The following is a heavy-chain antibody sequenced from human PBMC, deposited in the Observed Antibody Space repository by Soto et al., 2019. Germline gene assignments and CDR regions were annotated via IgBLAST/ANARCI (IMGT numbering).Heavy chain of an antibody. CDR3: ARDVYYYDSSGYYYRAFDI. Sequence: ASETLSLTCTVSGGSISSYYWSWIRQPPGKGLEWIGYIYYSGSTNYNPSLKSRVTISVDTSKNQFSLKLSSVTAADTAVYYCARDVYYYDSSGYYYRAFDIWGQGTMVTVS. J-gene: IGHJ3*02. CDR1: GGSISSYY. D-gene: IGHD3-22*01. V-gene: IGHV4-59*01. CDR2: IYYSGST.